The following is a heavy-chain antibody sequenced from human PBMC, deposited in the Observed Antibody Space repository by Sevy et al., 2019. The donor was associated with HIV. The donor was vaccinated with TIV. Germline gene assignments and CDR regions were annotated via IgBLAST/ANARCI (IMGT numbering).Heavy chain of an antibody. CDR2: INPNSGGT. CDR1: GYTFTGYC. J-gene: IGHJ3*02. V-gene: IGHV1-2*02. CDR3: ATAMIRGGTGSAFDI. D-gene: IGHD3-10*01. Sequence: ASVKVSCKASGYTFTGYCMHWVRQAPGEGLEWMGWINPNSGGTNYAQKFQGRVTMTRDTSISTAYMELSRLRSDDTAVYYCATAMIRGGTGSAFDIWGQGTMVTISS.